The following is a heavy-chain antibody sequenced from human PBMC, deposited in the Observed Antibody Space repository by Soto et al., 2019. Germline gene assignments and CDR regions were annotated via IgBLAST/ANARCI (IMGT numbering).Heavy chain of an antibody. D-gene: IGHD6-19*01. V-gene: IGHV3-48*02. CDR2: ISSSSSTI. J-gene: IGHJ5*02. Sequence: GGSLRLSCAASGFTFSSYSMNWVRQAPGKGLEWVSYISSSSSTIYYADSVKGRFTISRDNAKDSLYLQMNSLRDEDTAVYYCARGTIWGAALAGIARLGWFDPWGQGTLVTVSS. CDR1: GFTFSSYS. CDR3: ARGTIWGAALAGIARLGWFDP.